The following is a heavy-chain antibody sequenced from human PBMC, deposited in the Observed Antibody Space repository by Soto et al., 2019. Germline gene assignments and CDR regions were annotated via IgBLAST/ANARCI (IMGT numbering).Heavy chain of an antibody. CDR3: AKADLAGYSYGYVLDY. CDR1: GFTFSSYG. CDR2: ISYDGSNK. Sequence: QVQLVESGGGVVQPGRSLRLSCAASGFTFSSYGMHWVRQAPGKGLEWVAVISYDGSNKYYADSVKGRFTISRDNSKNTLYRQRNRLRAEDTAVYYCAKADLAGYSYGYVLDYWGQGTLVTVSS. D-gene: IGHD5-18*01. J-gene: IGHJ4*02. V-gene: IGHV3-30*18.